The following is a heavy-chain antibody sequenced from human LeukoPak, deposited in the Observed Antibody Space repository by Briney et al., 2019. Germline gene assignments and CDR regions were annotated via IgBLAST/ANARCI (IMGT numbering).Heavy chain of an antibody. D-gene: IGHD1-14*01. CDR3: ATGPRNDP. J-gene: IGHJ5*02. V-gene: IGHV1-8*01. CDR1: GYTFTSYD. Sequence: GASVKVSCKASGYTFTSYDINWVRQATGQGLEWMGWMNPDNGNTYYAQRFRGRVTMSRDTSTTTAYMELSGLRSNDTAVYFCATGPRNDPWGQGTLVTVSS. CDR2: MNPDNGNT.